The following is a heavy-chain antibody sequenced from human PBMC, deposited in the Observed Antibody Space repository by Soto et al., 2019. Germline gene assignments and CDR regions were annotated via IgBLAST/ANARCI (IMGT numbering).Heavy chain of an antibody. CDR3: ARGPKTVYGSGSKTFDY. J-gene: IGHJ4*02. CDR2: IYYSGST. Sequence: SETLSLTCTVSGGSISSGDYYWSWIRQPPGKGLEWIGYIYYSGSTYYNPSLKSRVTISVDTSKNQFSLELSSVTAADTAVYYCARGPKTVYGSGSKTFDYWGQGTLVTVSS. V-gene: IGHV4-30-4*01. D-gene: IGHD3-10*01. CDR1: GGSISSGDYY.